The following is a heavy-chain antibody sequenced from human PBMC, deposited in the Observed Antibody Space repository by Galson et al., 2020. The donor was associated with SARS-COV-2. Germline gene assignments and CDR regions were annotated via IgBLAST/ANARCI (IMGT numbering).Heavy chain of an antibody. CDR2: MCSNIGSI. V-gene: IGHV3-9*01. J-gene: IGHJ6*02. Sequence: GGSLRLSCAASGFTFDDYSMHWVRQAPGKGLEWVSGMCSNIGSIGYADSVKGRFTISRDHAKNSMYLQMNSLGGEDTSLYYCAKDMWRFWSGLDSGMDVWGQGTTVGVSS. CDR3: AKDMWRFWSGLDSGMDV. CDR1: GFTFDDYS. D-gene: IGHD3-3*01.